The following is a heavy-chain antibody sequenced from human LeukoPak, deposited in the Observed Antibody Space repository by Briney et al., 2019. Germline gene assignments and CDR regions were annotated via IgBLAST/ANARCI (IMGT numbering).Heavy chain of an antibody. J-gene: IGHJ4*02. CDR2: ISGSGAST. Sequence: PGGSLRLSCAASGVTFSSYAMSWVRQAPGKGLEWVSVISGSGASTYYADSVKGRFTISRDNSKNTLYLQMNSLRAEDTAVYYCARDSTNYYGSSRFDYWGQGTLVTVSS. CDR1: GVTFSSYA. CDR3: ARDSTNYYGSSRFDY. D-gene: IGHD3-10*01. V-gene: IGHV3-23*01.